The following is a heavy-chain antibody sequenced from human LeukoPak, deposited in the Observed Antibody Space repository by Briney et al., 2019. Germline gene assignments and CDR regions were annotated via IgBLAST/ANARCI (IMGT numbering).Heavy chain of an antibody. CDR1: AFTFSNAC. V-gene: IGHV3-15*01. J-gene: IGHJ4*02. D-gene: IGHD6-19*01. CDR2: AKSDTDGGST. Sequence: GTLCLSCAASAFTFSNACMSWVAQGQRKELEWVVSAKSDTDGGSTEYAAPVKGRFAISRDDSKNTLYLQMNSLKTEDTAVYYCTTDSPPAVAGTGYYWGQGTLVTVSS. CDR3: TTDSPPAVAGTGYY.